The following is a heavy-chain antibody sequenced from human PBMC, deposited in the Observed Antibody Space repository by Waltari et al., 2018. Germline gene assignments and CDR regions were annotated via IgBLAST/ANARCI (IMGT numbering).Heavy chain of an antibody. J-gene: IGHJ3*02. CDR2: IYFRGTT. V-gene: IGHV4-61*09. D-gene: IGHD3-10*01. CDR1: GVSIRSGSYF. CDR3: ARVSADMVRGVLDAFDI. Sequence: QVQLQESGPGLVKPSQTLSLTCTVSGVSIRSGSYFWSWIRQPAGKGLEWIGYIYFRGTTNYNPSRKSRVTMSVDASKNQFSLNLTSVTAADTAVYYCARVSADMVRGVLDAFDIWGQGTMVTVSS.